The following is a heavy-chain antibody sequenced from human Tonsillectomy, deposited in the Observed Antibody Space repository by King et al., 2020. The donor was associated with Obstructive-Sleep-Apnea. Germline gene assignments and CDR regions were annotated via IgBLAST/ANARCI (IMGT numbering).Heavy chain of an antibody. J-gene: IGHJ4*02. Sequence: VQLVESGGGVVKPGRSLRLSCEASGFTFSTYAMHWVRQAPGKGLEWVAVIPYDGSNEYSADSVKGRFTISRDNSKNTLYLQMNSLRPEDTAVYYCARDNDSSGYSYVDHWGQGTLVTVSS. V-gene: IGHV3-30-3*01. CDR1: GFTFSTYA. CDR2: IPYDGSNE. CDR3: ARDNDSSGYSYVDH. D-gene: IGHD3-22*01.